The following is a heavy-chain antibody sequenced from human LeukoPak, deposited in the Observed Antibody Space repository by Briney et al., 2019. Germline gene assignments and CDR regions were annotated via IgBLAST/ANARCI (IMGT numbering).Heavy chain of an antibody. Sequence: ASVTVSCKASGYTFTSYYMHWVRQAPGQGLEWMGIINPSGGSTSYAQKFQGRVTMTRDTSTSTVYMELSSLRSEDTAVYYCARGLEIAARPNRGDFDYWGQGNLVTVSS. V-gene: IGHV1-46*01. CDR2: INPSGGST. CDR1: GYTFTSYY. D-gene: IGHD6-6*01. CDR3: ARGLEIAARPNRGDFDY. J-gene: IGHJ4*02.